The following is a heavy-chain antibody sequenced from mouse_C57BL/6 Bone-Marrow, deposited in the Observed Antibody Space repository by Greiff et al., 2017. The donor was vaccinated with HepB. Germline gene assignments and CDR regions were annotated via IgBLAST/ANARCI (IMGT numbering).Heavy chain of an antibody. D-gene: IGHD2-4*01. Sequence: DVQLVESGPGLVKPSQSLSLTCSVTGYSITSGYYWNWIRQFPGNKLEWMGYISYDGSNNYIPSLKNRISITRDPSKNQFFLKLNSVTTEDTATYYCATYYDGFAYWGQGTLVTVSA. CDR1: GYSITSGYY. CDR3: ATYYDGFAY. V-gene: IGHV3-6*01. J-gene: IGHJ3*01. CDR2: ISYDGSN.